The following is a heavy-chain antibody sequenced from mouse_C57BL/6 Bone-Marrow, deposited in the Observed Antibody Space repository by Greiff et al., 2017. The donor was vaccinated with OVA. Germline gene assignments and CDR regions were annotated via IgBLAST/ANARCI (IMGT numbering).Heavy chain of an antibody. CDR2: IWSDGST. CDR3: ARHEDGYDVAWFAY. Sequence: VQLKESGPGLVAPSQSLSITCTVSGFSLTSYGVHWVRQPPGKGLEWLVVIWSDGSTTYNSALKSRLSISKDNSKSQVFLKMNSLQTDDTAMYYCARHEDGYDVAWFAYWGQGTLVTVSA. CDR1: GFSLTSYG. D-gene: IGHD2-2*01. V-gene: IGHV2-6-1*01. J-gene: IGHJ3*01.